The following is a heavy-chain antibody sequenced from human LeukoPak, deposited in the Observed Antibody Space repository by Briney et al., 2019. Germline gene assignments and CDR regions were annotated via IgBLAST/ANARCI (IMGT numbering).Heavy chain of an antibody. J-gene: IGHJ5*02. CDR1: GYTFTIYA. CDR2: IIPIFGTA. V-gene: IGHV1-69*13. D-gene: IGHD2-2*01. Sequence: SVKVSCKASGYTFTIYAMNWVRQAPGQGLEWMGEIIPIFGTANYAQRFQGRVTITADESTSTAYMELSSLQSEDTAAYYCARDTRHRYCSSTSCYRGWLDPWGQGTLVTVSS. CDR3: ARDTRHRYCSSTSCYRGWLDP.